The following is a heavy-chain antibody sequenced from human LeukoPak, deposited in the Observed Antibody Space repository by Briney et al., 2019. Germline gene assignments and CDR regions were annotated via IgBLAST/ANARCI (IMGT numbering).Heavy chain of an antibody. D-gene: IGHD3-10*01. Sequence: SETLSLTCAVYGGSFSGYYWSWIRQPPGKGLEWIGEINHSGSTNYNPSLRSRVTISVDTSKNQFSLKLNSVTAADTAVYYCAKSNGYGLVDIWGQGTMVTVSS. CDR2: INHSGST. V-gene: IGHV4-34*01. CDR1: GGSFSGYY. J-gene: IGHJ3*02. CDR3: AKSNGYGLVDI.